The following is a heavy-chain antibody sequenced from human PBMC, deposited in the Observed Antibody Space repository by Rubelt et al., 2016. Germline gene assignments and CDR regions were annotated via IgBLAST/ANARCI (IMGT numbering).Heavy chain of an antibody. J-gene: IGHJ4*02. CDR3: ARGPKRAYYYGSGSYYNY. D-gene: IGHD3-10*01. V-gene: IGHV4-34*01. CDR1: GGSFSGYY. CDR2: INHSGST. Sequence: QVQLQQWGAGLLKPSETLSLTCAVYGGSFSGYYWSWIRQPPGKGLEWVGEINHSGSTNYNPSLNSRVTISVDTSKNQFSLKLSSVTAADTAVYYCARGPKRAYYYGSGSYYNYWGQGTLVTVSS.